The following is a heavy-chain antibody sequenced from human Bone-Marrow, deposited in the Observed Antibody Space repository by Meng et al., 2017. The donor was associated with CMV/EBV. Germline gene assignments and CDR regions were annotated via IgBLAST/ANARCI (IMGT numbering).Heavy chain of an antibody. CDR1: RYTFTGYY. J-gene: IGHJ6*02. CDR3: ARDQFYCSSTSCYGEDYYYGMDF. V-gene: IGHV1-2*02. CDR2: INPNSGGT. Sequence: ASVKVSCKASRYTFTGYYMHWVRQAPGQGLEWMGWINPNSGGTNYAQKFQGRVTMTRDTSISTAYMELSRLRSDDTAVYYCARDQFYCSSTSCYGEDYYYGMDFWGQGTTVTVSS. D-gene: IGHD2-2*01.